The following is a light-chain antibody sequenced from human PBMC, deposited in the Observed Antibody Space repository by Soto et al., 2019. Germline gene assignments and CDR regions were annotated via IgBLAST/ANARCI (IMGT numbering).Light chain of an antibody. V-gene: IGKV3-15*01. CDR2: GAS. J-gene: IGKJ1*01. Sequence: EIVMTLSPATLCVSHREGATLSCRASQSVSSNLAWYQQKPGQAPRLLIYGASTRATGIPARFSGSGSGTEFTLTISSLQSEDFAVYYCQQYNNWPWTFGQGTKVDIK. CDR1: QSVSSN. CDR3: QQYNNWPWT.